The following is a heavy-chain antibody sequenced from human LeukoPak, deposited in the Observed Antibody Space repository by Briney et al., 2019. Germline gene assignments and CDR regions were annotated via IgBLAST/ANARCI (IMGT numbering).Heavy chain of an antibody. D-gene: IGHD2-15*01. Sequence: PGRSLRLSCAASGFTFSSYAMHWVRQAPGKGLEWVAVIWYDGSNKYYADSVKGRFTISRDNSKNTLYLQMNSLRAEDTAVYYCARARYCSGGSCYFDYWGQGTLVTVSS. J-gene: IGHJ4*02. V-gene: IGHV3-33*08. CDR1: GFTFSSYA. CDR2: IWYDGSNK. CDR3: ARARYCSGGSCYFDY.